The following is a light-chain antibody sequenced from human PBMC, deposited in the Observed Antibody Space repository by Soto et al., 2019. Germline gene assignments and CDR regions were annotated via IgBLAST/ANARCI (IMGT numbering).Light chain of an antibody. J-gene: IGKJ2*01. CDR1: ERVSTSY. CDR2: DTS. V-gene: IGKV3-20*01. Sequence: DIVLTQSPVILSLSPGDSATLSCRASERVSTSYFAWYQQGRGQSPTLLIYDTSTRATGVPDRFTGSGSGTEFTLTISSVEPEDFAVYYCQQYARYPLYTFVQGTQLEI. CDR3: QQYARYPLYT.